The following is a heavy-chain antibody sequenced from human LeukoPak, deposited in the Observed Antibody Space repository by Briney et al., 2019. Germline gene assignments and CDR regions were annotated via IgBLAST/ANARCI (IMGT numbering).Heavy chain of an antibody. D-gene: IGHD3-3*01. CDR2: IYLTGST. CDR3: ASGFWSGYYNL. Sequence: SETLSLTCTVSGGSLDSGNFYWSWIRQSAGMGLEWIGRIYLTGSTNYNPSLKSRVTISVDTSKNQFSLYLSSVTAADTAVYYCASGFWSGYYNLWGQGTLVTVSS. V-gene: IGHV4-61*02. J-gene: IGHJ4*02. CDR1: GGSLDSGNFY.